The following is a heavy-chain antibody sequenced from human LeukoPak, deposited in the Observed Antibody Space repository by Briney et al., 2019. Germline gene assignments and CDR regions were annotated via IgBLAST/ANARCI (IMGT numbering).Heavy chain of an antibody. V-gene: IGHV3-21*01. J-gene: IGHJ2*01. CDR3: AKAYFYDTSAYPGYLDL. Sequence: GGSPRLSCAASGFTFSDYNMNWVRQSPEKGLEWVSSITSGTTYIYYADSVRGRFTLSRDNSKNTLYLQMNSLRAEDTAVYYCAKAYFYDTSAYPGYLDLWGRGTLVTVSS. D-gene: IGHD3-22*01. CDR2: ITSGTTYI. CDR1: GFTFSDYN.